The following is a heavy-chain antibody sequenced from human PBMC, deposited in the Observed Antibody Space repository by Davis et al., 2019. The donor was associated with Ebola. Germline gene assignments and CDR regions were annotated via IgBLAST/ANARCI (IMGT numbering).Heavy chain of an antibody. V-gene: IGHV1-69*13. CDR2: IIPIFGTA. Sequence: SVKVSCKASGGTFSSYAISWVRQAPGQGLEWMGGIIPIFGTANYAQKFQGRVTITADESTSTAYMELSSLRSDDTAVYYCARGYCSGGSCYSADYWGQGTLVTVSS. D-gene: IGHD2-15*01. CDR3: ARGYCSGGSCYSADY. CDR1: GGTFSSYA. J-gene: IGHJ4*02.